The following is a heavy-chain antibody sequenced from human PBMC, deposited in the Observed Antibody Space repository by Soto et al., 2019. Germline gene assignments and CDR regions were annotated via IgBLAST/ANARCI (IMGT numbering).Heavy chain of an antibody. Sequence: SETLSLTCTVSGGSISSGGYYWSWIRQHPGKGLEWIGYIYYSGSTYYNPSLKSRVTISVDTSKNQFSLKLSSVTAADTAVYYCARAERGYSGYEQSQDFDYWGQGTLVTVSS. CDR1: GGSISSGGYY. CDR3: ARAERGYSGYEQSQDFDY. J-gene: IGHJ4*02. CDR2: IYYSGST. D-gene: IGHD5-12*01. V-gene: IGHV4-31*03.